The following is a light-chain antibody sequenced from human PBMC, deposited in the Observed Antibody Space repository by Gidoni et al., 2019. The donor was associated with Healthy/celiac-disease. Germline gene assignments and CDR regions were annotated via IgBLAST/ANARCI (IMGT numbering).Light chain of an antibody. Sequence: DIVFTQSPATLSLSPGERATLSCRASQSVSSYLAWYQQKPGQAPRLLIYEASNRATGIPARFSGSGSGTDFTLTISSLEPEDFAVYYCQQRSNWPRTFGQGTKVEIK. CDR3: QQRSNWPRT. V-gene: IGKV3-11*01. CDR1: QSVSSY. J-gene: IGKJ1*01. CDR2: EAS.